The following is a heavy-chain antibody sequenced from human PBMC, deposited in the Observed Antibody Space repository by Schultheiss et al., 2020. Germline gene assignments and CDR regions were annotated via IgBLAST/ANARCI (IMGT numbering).Heavy chain of an antibody. V-gene: IGHV3-9*01. Sequence: GGSLRLSCAASGFTFDDYAMYWVRQVPGKGLEWVAGISWNSGSIGYADSVKGRFTMSRDNAKRSLYLQMNSLRAEDTAVYYCARELWSGTFDYWGQGTLVTVSS. J-gene: IGHJ4*02. CDR1: GFTFDDYA. D-gene: IGHD5-18*01. CDR3: ARELWSGTFDY. CDR2: ISWNSGSI.